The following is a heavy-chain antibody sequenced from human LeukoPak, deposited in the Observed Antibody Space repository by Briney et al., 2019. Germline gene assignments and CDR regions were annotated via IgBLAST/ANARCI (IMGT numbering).Heavy chain of an antibody. CDR2: ISGSGGST. CDR3: AKEGPVYDILTGYYWYNWFDP. D-gene: IGHD3-9*01. CDR1: GFTFSNHG. Sequence: GGSLRLSCAGSGFTFSNHGMSWVRQAPGKGLEWVSAISGSGGSTYYADSVKGRFTISRDNSKNTLYLQMNSLRAEDTAVYYCAKEGPVYDILTGYYWYNWFDPWGQGTLVTVSS. J-gene: IGHJ5*02. V-gene: IGHV3-23*01.